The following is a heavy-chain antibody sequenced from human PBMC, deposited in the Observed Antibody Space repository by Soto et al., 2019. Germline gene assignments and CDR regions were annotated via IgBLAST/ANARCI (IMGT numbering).Heavy chain of an antibody. CDR1: VGSISSLDYY. J-gene: IGHJ6*03. CDR2: VYYSGTT. D-gene: IGHD3-9*01. V-gene: IGHV4-39*01. CDR3: ARQYYVVLTGNYPWSYYYYIDV. Sequence: SETLSLTCSVSVGSISSLDYYWGWIRQPPGKGLEWIGNVYYSGTTYYSPSLRGRVTVSVDTSKNQFSLELTSVTAADSAVYYCARQYYVVLTGNYPWSYYYYIDVWGKGTTVTVSS.